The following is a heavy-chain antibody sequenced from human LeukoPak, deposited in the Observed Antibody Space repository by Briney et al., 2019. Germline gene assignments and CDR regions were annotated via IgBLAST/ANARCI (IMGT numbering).Heavy chain of an antibody. D-gene: IGHD3-10*01. CDR1: GFTVSSNY. CDR3: AKGVTTNDY. CDR2: ISGSGGST. J-gene: IGHJ4*02. Sequence: GGSLRLSCAVSGFTVSSNYMSWVRQAPGKGLEWVSAISGSGGSTYYADSVKGRFTISRDNSKNTLYLQMNSLRAEDTAVYYCAKGVTTNDYWGQGTLVTVSS. V-gene: IGHV3-23*01.